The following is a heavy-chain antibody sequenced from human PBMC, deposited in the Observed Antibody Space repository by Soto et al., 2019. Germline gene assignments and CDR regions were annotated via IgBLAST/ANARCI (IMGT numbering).Heavy chain of an antibody. D-gene: IGHD1-1*01. Sequence: QVHLVQSGAEVKKPGASVKVSCKCSGYTFTSYGITWLRQAPGQGLEWMGWISAHNDNTDYAQKLQGRVTVTRDTSTSTAYMELRSLRSDDTAVYYCARGRYGDYWGQGALVTVSS. CDR3: ARGRYGDY. V-gene: IGHV1-18*01. CDR1: GYTFTSYG. J-gene: IGHJ4*02. CDR2: ISAHNDNT.